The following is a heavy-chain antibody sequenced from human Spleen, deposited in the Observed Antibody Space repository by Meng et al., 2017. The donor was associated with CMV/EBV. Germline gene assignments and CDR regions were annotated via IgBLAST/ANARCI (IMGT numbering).Heavy chain of an antibody. J-gene: IGHJ4*02. CDR3: TTGGITGTGARY. CDR1: GFSFSNAW. CDR2: IKSKTDGGTT. V-gene: IGHV3-15*01. Sequence: GQLVGCGGGLVKPGVSLRLSWAASGFSFSNAWMSWVRQAPGKGLEWVGRIKSKTDGGTTDYAAPVKGRFTISRDDSKNTLYLEMNSLQNEDTAVYYCTTGGITGTGARYWGQGTLVTVSS. D-gene: IGHD1-7*01.